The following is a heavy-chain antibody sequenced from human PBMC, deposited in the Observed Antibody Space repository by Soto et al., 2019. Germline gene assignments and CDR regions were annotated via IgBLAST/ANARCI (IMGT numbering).Heavy chain of an antibody. D-gene: IGHD3-3*01. CDR2: IYWDDDK. Sequence: QITLNESGPTVVKPAETLTLTCTFSGFSLTTSGVGVGWIRQSPGKAPEWLALIYWDDDKRYSASLKSRLTITKDTSKIQVVLRMASVDPADTATYYCAHRILRTVFGLVTTTAIYFDFWGQGTPVVVSS. CDR3: AHRILRTVFGLVTTTAIYFDF. V-gene: IGHV2-5*02. J-gene: IGHJ4*02. CDR1: GFSLTTSGVG.